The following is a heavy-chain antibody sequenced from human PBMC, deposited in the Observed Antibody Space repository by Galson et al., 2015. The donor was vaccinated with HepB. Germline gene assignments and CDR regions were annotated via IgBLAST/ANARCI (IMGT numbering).Heavy chain of an antibody. V-gene: IGHV3-23*01. CDR3: AKSDYLDSGGYFVYYDY. CDR2: ISGRSGSS. Sequence: SLRLSCAASGFPFDNYAMSWVRQAPGKGLEWVSAISGRSGSSDYADSVKGRFTISRDNAKQTLYLQVNSLRAEDTAVYYCAKSDYLDSGGYFVYYDYWGQGILVTVSS. CDR1: GFPFDNYA. J-gene: IGHJ4*02. D-gene: IGHD3-22*01.